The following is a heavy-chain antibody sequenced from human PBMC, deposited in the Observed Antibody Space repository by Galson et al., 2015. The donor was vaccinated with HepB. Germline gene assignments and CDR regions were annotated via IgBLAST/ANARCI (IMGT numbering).Heavy chain of an antibody. V-gene: IGHV1-18*01. J-gene: IGHJ4*02. CDR2: ITPFNDNT. CDR3: ARGAGTWRAVPRLYYFDS. Sequence: SVKVSCKASGYTFTDYGVSWLRQAPRQGLEWMGWITPFNDNTLYARKFQGRITLTTETSTSTLYLVLRRLRTDDTALYYCARGAGTWRAVPRLYYFDSWGQGTLVTVSS. CDR1: GYTFTDYG. D-gene: IGHD3-3*01.